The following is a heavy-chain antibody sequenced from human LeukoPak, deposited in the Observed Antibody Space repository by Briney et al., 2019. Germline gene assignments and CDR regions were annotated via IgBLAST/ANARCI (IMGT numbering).Heavy chain of an antibody. J-gene: IGHJ3*02. D-gene: IGHD6-19*01. CDR1: GYTFTTYG. V-gene: IGHV1-18*01. Sequence: ASVKVSCKASGYTFTTYGISWVRQAPGQGLEWMGWISAYNGNTNYAQKLQGRVTMTTDTSTSTAYMELRSLRSDDTAVYYCARVGGPGGVVMAVVTRAFDIWGQGTMATVSS. CDR3: ARVGGPGGVVMAVVTRAFDI. CDR2: ISAYNGNT.